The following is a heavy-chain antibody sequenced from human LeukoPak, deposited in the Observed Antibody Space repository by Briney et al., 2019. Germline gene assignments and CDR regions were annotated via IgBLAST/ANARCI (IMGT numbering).Heavy chain of an antibody. J-gene: IGHJ4*02. D-gene: IGHD6-13*01. CDR2: IYYSGST. Sequence: SETLSLTCTVSGGSISSYYWSWIRQPPGKGLEWIGYIYYSGSTNYNPSLKSRVTISVDTSKNQFSLKLSSVTAADTAVYYCATFSWYNHFDYWGQGTLVTVSS. CDR3: ATFSWYNHFDY. V-gene: IGHV4-59*01. CDR1: GGSISSYY.